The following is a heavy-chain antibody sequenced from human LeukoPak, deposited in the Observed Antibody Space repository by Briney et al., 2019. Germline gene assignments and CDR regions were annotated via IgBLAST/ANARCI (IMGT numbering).Heavy chain of an antibody. CDR1: GFLFSTYE. CDR3: ARTGVDYGIFYYMDV. V-gene: IGHV3-48*03. J-gene: IGHJ6*03. D-gene: IGHD4-17*01. Sequence: GGSLRLSCAASGFLFSTYEMNWVRQAPGKGLEWVSYISSSGSTIYYADSIKGRFTISRDNAKNSLYLQMNSLRAEDTAVYYCARTGVDYGIFYYMDVWGKGTTVIISS. CDR2: ISSSGSTI.